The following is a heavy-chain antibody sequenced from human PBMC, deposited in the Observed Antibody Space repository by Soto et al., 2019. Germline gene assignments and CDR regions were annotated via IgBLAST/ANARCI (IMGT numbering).Heavy chain of an antibody. J-gene: IGHJ4*02. CDR1: GFTFSNYA. D-gene: IGHD4-17*01. CDR2: IGGSGGPT. CDR3: AKFVGSPGDSAYYYLDY. V-gene: IGHV3-23*01. Sequence: EVQLLESGGGLVQPGGSLSLSCAASGFTFSNYAMTWVRQAPGKGLEWVSAIGGSGGPTYYADSVKGGFTISRDNSKNTLYLQMNSLRAEDTAVYYCAKFVGSPGDSAYYYLDYVGEGTLVTVSS.